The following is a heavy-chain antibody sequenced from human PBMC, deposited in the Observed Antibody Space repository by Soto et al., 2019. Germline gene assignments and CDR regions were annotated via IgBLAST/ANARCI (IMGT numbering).Heavy chain of an antibody. V-gene: IGHV3-48*01. CDR1: GFTFSSYS. Sequence: EVQLVESGGGLVQPGGSLRLSCAASGFTFSSYSMNWVRQAPGKGLEWVSYISSSSSTIYYADSVKGRFTIAIDNAKDSLYLQMNSLRAEESAVYYCARSVYDYIWGSYRYPYYFDYWGQGTLVTVSS. CDR3: ARSVYDYIWGSYRYPYYFDY. J-gene: IGHJ4*02. CDR2: ISSSSSTI. D-gene: IGHD3-16*02.